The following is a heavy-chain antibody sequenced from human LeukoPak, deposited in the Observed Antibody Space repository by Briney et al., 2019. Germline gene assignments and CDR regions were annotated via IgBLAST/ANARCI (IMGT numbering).Heavy chain of an antibody. CDR2: INPNSGGT. CDR3: ARERRLWFGELHNSNWFDP. D-gene: IGHD3-10*01. Sequence: ASVKVSCKASGYTFTGYYMHWVRQAPGQGLEWMGWINPNSGGTNYAQKFQGRVTMTRDTSISTAYMELSRLRSDDTAVYYCARERRLWFGELHNSNWFDPWGQGTLVTVSS. CDR1: GYTFTGYY. J-gene: IGHJ5*02. V-gene: IGHV1-2*02.